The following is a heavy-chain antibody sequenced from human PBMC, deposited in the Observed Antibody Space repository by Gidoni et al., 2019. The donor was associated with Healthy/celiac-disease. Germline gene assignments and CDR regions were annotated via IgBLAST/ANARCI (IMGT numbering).Heavy chain of an antibody. D-gene: IGHD3-3*01. V-gene: IGHV4-30-4*01. CDR2: IYSSGST. J-gene: IGHJ6*02. CDR1: GGSISSGDYY. CDR3: ARGGTIFGVVYYYYGMDV. Sequence: QVQLQESGPGLVKPSQTLSLTCTVSGGSISSGDYYWSWIRQPPVKGLEWIGYIYSSGSTYYNPSLKSRVTISVDTSKNQFSLKLSSVTAADTAVYYCARGGTIFGVVYYYYGMDVWGQGTTVTVSS.